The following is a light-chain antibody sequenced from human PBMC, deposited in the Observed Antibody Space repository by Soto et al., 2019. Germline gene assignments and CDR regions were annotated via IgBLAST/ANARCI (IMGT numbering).Light chain of an antibody. CDR2: AVS. CDR3: RSYTSDSSYV. J-gene: IGLJ1*01. CDR1: SSDVGLYDY. Sequence: QSVRTQPASVSGSPGQSITISGTGTSSDVGLYDYVSWYQQHPGKAPQLMIYAVSNRPSGVSNRFSASKSGNTASLFISGLQAEDEADYYCRSYTSDSSYVFGSGTKVTV. V-gene: IGLV2-14*01.